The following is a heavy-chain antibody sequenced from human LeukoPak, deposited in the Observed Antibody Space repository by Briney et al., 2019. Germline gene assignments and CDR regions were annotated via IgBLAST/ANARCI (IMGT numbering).Heavy chain of an antibody. J-gene: IGHJ5*02. CDR1: GSTFSSSA. CDR2: ISASGGST. CDR3: AKDQRWKSPPYLDP. D-gene: IGHD1-1*01. V-gene: IGHV3-23*01. Sequence: GGSLRLSCAASGSTFSSSAMSWVRQVPGKGLEWVSGISASGGSTNYADSVRGRFTISRDNSKNTLYVQMNSLRDEDTALYYCAKDQRWKSPPYLDPGGQGTLVTVSS.